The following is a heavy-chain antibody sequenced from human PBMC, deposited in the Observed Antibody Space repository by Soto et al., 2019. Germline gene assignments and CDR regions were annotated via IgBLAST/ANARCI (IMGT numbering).Heavy chain of an antibody. D-gene: IGHD2-21*02. CDR2: ISAYNGNT. CDR1: GYTFTSYG. Sequence: GASVKVSCKASGYTFTSYGISWVRQAPGQGLEWMGWISAYNGNTNYAHKIQGRVTRTTDTSTSSAYMELRSLRSDDTAVYYCARDLAYCGGDCYPINYWGQGTLVTVSS. V-gene: IGHV1-18*01. CDR3: ARDLAYCGGDCYPINY. J-gene: IGHJ4*02.